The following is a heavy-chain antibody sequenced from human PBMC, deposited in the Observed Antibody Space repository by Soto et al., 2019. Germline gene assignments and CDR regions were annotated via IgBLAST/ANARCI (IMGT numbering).Heavy chain of an antibody. Sequence: EVQLVESGGGLVQPGGSLRLSCAASGFTFSGYEMNWVRQAPGKGLEWGSYISRSGSTIYYADSVKGRFTISRDNAKNSLYLQMNSLRGEDTALYYCATGGSYYILWGQGTLVTVSS. CDR2: ISRSGSTI. J-gene: IGHJ4*02. V-gene: IGHV3-48*03. CDR3: ATGGSYYIL. D-gene: IGHD1-26*01. CDR1: GFTFSGYE.